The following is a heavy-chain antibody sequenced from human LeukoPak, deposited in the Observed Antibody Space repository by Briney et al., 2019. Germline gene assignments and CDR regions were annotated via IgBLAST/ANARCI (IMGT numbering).Heavy chain of an antibody. CDR3: ARYKLGWFDP. V-gene: IGHV4-61*02. Sequence: SETLSLTCTVSGGSISGVSYFWSWIRQPAGRGLEWIGRISASGSTNFNPSLKSRVTMSVDTSENQFSLKLSSVTAADTAVYYCARYKLGWFDPWGQGTLVTVSS. CDR1: GGSISGVSYF. CDR2: ISASGST. D-gene: IGHD1-1*01. J-gene: IGHJ5*02.